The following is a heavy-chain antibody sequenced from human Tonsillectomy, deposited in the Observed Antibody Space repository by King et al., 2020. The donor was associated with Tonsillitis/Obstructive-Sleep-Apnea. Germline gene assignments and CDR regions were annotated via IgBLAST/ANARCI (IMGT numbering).Heavy chain of an antibody. V-gene: IGHV3-11*05. CDR3: ARKLSSVTTDY. J-gene: IGHJ4*02. CDR1: GFTFSDYY. Sequence: VQLVESGGGLVKPGGSLRLSCAASGFTFSDYYMSWIRQAPGKGLEWVSYISSSSSYTNYADSVKGRFTISRDNAKNSLYLQMNSLRAEDTAVYYCARKLSSVTTDYWGQGTLVTVSS. D-gene: IGHD4-17*01. CDR2: ISSSSSYT.